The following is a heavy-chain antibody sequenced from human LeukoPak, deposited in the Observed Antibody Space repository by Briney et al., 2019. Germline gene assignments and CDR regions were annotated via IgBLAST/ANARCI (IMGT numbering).Heavy chain of an antibody. J-gene: IGHJ4*02. CDR3: ARDYYGDYPHYLDY. V-gene: IGHV3-30-3*01. CDR1: GFTFSAYA. CDR2: MSYDGYNK. D-gene: IGHD4-17*01. Sequence: QPGGSLRLSCTASGFTFSAYAMGWVRQAPGKGLEWVAFMSYDGYNKYYADSVKGRFTISRDNSKNTLYLQMNSLRAEDTAVYYCARDYYGDYPHYLDYWGQGTLVTVSS.